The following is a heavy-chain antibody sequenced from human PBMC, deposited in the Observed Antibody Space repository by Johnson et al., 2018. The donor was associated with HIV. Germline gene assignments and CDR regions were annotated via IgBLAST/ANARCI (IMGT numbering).Heavy chain of an antibody. V-gene: IGHV3-66*01. CDR1: GFTFGGYT. CDR3: ARDGESQQLPLGDAFDV. CDR2: IYSGGST. D-gene: IGHD6-13*01. Sequence: VQLVESGGGVVQPGGSLRLSCVTSGFTFGGYTMYWVRQAPGEGLEWVPVIYSGGSTYYADSVRGRFTISRDNSRNTLYLQMSSLRAEDTAMYYCARDGESQQLPLGDAFDVWGQGTMVTVSS. J-gene: IGHJ3*01.